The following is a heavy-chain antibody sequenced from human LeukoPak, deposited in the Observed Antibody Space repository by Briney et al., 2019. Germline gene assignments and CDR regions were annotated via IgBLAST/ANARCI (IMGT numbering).Heavy chain of an antibody. CDR1: GFSFNSHN. D-gene: IGHD2-2*01. CDR3: ARNLGGCTSTSCYSDFDI. V-gene: IGHV3-21*01. CDR2: IDTSSHYI. J-gene: IGHJ4*02. Sequence: PGGSLRLSCAASGFSFNSHNMNWVPQAPGKGLEWVSFIDTSSHYIYYADSVRGRFTISRDNAKNSLFLEMSSLRAEDTAVYYCARNLGGCTSTSCYSDFDIWGQGNLVTVSP.